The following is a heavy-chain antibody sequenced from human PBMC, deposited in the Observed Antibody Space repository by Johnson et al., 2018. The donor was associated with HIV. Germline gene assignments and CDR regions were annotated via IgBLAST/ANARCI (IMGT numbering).Heavy chain of an antibody. V-gene: IGHV3-30-3*01. D-gene: IGHD3-22*01. CDR3: ARNYYDSSVHAFDI. Sequence: QVRLVESGGGVVQPGRSLRLSCAASGFTFSSYAMHWVRQAPGKGLEWVAVISYDGSNKYYADSVKGRFTISRDNSNNTLYLQMNSLRAEDTAVYYCARNYYDSSVHAFDIWGQGTKVTVSS. CDR1: GFTFSSYA. CDR2: ISYDGSNK. J-gene: IGHJ3*02.